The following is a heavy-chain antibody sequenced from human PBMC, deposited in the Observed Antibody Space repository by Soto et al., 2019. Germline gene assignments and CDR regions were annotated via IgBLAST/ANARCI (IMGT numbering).Heavy chain of an antibody. J-gene: IGHJ6*02. CDR2: IRSKANSYAT. Sequence: EVQLVESGGGLVQPGGSLKLSCAASGFTFSGSAMHWVRQASAKGLEWVGRIRSKANSYATAYAASVKGSFTISRDDAKSRAYLQMNSLKTEDTGVYYCTSRPGEMATIAPTYYYFGMDVWGQGTTFTVS. V-gene: IGHV3-73*02. D-gene: IGHD5-12*01. CDR1: GFTFSGSA. CDR3: TSRPGEMATIAPTYYYFGMDV.